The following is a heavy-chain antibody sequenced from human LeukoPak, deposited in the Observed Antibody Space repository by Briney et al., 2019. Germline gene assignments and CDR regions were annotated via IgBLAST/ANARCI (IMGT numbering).Heavy chain of an antibody. J-gene: IGHJ5*02. Sequence: SETLSLTCAVYGGSFSGYYWSWIRQPPGKGLEWIGEINHSGSTNYNPSLKSRVTISVDTSKNQFSLKLSSVTAADTAVYYCARRRVVVAAPQFDPWGQGTLVTVSS. D-gene: IGHD2-15*01. V-gene: IGHV4-34*01. CDR3: ARRRVVVAAPQFDP. CDR1: GGSFSGYY. CDR2: INHSGST.